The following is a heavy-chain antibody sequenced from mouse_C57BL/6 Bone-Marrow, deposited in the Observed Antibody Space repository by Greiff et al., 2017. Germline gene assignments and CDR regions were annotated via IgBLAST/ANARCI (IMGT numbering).Heavy chain of an antibody. D-gene: IGHD1-1*01. CDR3: ARDYGSSYVEGAMDY. V-gene: IGHV1-76*01. J-gene: IGHJ4*01. CDR2: IYPGSGNT. CDR1: GYTFTDYY. Sequence: VQLQQSGAELVRPGASVKLSCKASGYTFTDYYINWVKQRPGQGLEWIAMIYPGSGNTYYNEKFKGKATLTAEKSSSTAYMQLSSLTSEDSAVYFCARDYGSSYVEGAMDYWGQGTSVTVSS.